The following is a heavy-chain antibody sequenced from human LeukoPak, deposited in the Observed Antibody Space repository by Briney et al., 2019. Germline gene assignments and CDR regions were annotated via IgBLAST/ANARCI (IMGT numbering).Heavy chain of an antibody. CDR3: AREGSTLGSYGSGSHYNFDY. V-gene: IGHV3-48*03. Sequence: PGGSPRLSCAASGSTFSTHEMHWVRQAPGKGLEWLSYISTSGTTIYYADSVEGRFTISRDNARNSLYLQMNSLRAEDTAVYYCAREGSTLGSYGSGSHYNFDYWGQGTLVTVSS. CDR1: GSTFSTHE. CDR2: ISTSGTTI. J-gene: IGHJ4*02. D-gene: IGHD3-10*01.